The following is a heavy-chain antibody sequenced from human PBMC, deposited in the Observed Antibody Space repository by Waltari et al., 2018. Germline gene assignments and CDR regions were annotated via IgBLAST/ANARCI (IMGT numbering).Heavy chain of an antibody. Sequence: QVQLVESGGGVVQPGRSLRLSCAASGFTFSSYGMHWVRQAPGKGLEWVAVIWYDGSNKYYADSVKGRFTISRDNSKNTLYLQMNSLRAEDTAMYYCAKGYGDTDYWGQGTLVTVSS. D-gene: IGHD4-17*01. CDR1: GFTFSSYG. CDR2: IWYDGSNK. CDR3: AKGYGDTDY. V-gene: IGHV3-30*18. J-gene: IGHJ4*02.